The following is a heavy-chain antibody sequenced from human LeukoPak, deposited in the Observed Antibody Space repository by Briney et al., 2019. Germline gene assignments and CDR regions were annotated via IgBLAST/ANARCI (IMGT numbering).Heavy chain of an antibody. J-gene: IGHJ6*03. CDR3: ARAAYCSSTSCYSHYYYYYYMDV. Sequence: NPGGSLRLPCAASGFTFSSYSMNWVRQAPGKGLEWVSSISSSSSYISYADSVKGRLTISRDNAKNSLYLQMNSLRAEDTAVYYCARAAYCSSTSCYSHYYYYYYMDVWGKGTTVTVSS. CDR2: ISSSSSYI. D-gene: IGHD2-2*02. V-gene: IGHV3-21*01. CDR1: GFTFSSYS.